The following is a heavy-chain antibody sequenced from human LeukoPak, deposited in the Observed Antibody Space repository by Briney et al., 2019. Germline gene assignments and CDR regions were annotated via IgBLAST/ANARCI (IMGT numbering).Heavy chain of an antibody. CDR2: IIPFFGTA. CDR1: GGTFSSYA. V-gene: IGHV1-69*13. J-gene: IGHJ3*02. CDR3: ARARHYYGSGRGAFDI. D-gene: IGHD3-10*01. Sequence: SVKVSCKASGGTFSSYAINWVRQAPGQGLEWMGGIIPFFGTANFAQQFQGRVTITADESTSTAYMELNSLRSEDTAVYYCARARHYYGSGRGAFDIWGQGTMVTVSS.